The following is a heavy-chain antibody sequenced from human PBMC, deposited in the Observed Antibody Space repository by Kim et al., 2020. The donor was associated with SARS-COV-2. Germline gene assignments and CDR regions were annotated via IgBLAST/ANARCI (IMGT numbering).Heavy chain of an antibody. V-gene: IGHV4-34*01. D-gene: IGHD1-26*01. CDR2: INHSGST. CDR3: ARGGGSYPWYFDY. Sequence: SETLSLTCAVYGGSFSGYYWSWIRQPPGKGLEWIGEINHSGSTNYNPSLKSRVTISVDTSKNQFSLKLSSVTAADTAVYYCARGGGSYPWYFDYWGQGT. CDR1: GGSFSGYY. J-gene: IGHJ4*02.